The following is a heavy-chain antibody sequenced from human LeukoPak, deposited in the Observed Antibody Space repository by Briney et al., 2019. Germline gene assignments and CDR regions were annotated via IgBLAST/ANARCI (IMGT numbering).Heavy chain of an antibody. CDR3: AGASWVSSTDAVR. V-gene: IGHV3-23*01. CDR2: LRGNGET. Sequence: GGSLRLSCAASGLSFSTFAMSWVRQGPARGLEWVSSLRGNGETFYADFVKGRFTLSSDSSRNTVYLQLNNLRVEDTAIYYCAGASWVSSTDAVRWGQGTLVTVS. CDR1: GLSFSTFA. J-gene: IGHJ4*02. D-gene: IGHD3-16*01.